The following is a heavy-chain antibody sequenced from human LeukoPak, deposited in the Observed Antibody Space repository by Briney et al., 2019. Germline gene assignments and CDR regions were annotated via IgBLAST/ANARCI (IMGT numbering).Heavy chain of an antibody. D-gene: IGHD4-17*01. Sequence: GGSLRLSCAASGFTFSSYAMSWVRQAPGKGLEWVSAISGSGGSTCYADSVKGRFTISRDNSKNTLYLQMNSLRAEDTAVYYCAKGHYGDYYYYYYMDVWGKGTTVTVSS. CDR2: ISGSGGST. V-gene: IGHV3-23*01. J-gene: IGHJ6*03. CDR3: AKGHYGDYYYYYYMDV. CDR1: GFTFSSYA.